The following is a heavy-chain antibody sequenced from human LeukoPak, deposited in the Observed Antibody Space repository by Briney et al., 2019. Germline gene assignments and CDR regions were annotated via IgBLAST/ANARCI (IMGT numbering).Heavy chain of an antibody. CDR3: AAIGGGYYYYGMDV. D-gene: IGHD3-16*01. Sequence: GTSVKVSCKASGFTFTSSAVQWVRQARGQRLEWIGWIVVGSGNTNYAQKFQERVIITRDMSTSTAYMELSSLRSEDTAVYYCAAIGGGYYYYGMDVWGKGTTVTVSS. CDR1: GFTFTSSA. V-gene: IGHV1-58*01. CDR2: IVVGSGNT. J-gene: IGHJ6*04.